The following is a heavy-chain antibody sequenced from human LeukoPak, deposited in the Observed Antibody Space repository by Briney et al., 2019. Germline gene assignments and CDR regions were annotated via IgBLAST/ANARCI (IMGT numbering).Heavy chain of an antibody. CDR3: ASAQENYYDSSGLISPAGDY. CDR2: IIPILVIA. D-gene: IGHD3-22*01. J-gene: IGHJ4*02. V-gene: IGHV1-69*04. Sequence: GASVKFSCKASGGTFSSYAISWVRQAPGQGLEWRGRIIPILVIANYAQRFQGRVTITADKSTSTAYMELSSLRSEDTAVYYCASAQENYYDSSGLISPAGDYWGQGTLVTVSS. CDR1: GGTFSSYA.